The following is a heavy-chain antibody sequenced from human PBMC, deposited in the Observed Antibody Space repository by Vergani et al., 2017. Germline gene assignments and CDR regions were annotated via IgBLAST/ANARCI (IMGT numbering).Heavy chain of an antibody. CDR3: AIGGGLTIFGFYGMDV. CDR2: IVVGSGNT. J-gene: IGHJ6*02. CDR1: GFTFTSSA. Sequence: QMQLVQSGPEVKKPGTSVKVSCKASGFTFTSSAMQWVRQARGQRLEWIGWIVVGSGNTNYAQKFQERVTITRDMSTSTAYMELSSLRSEDTAVYYCAIGGGLTIFGFYGMDVWGQGTTVTVSS. V-gene: IGHV1-58*02. D-gene: IGHD3-3*01.